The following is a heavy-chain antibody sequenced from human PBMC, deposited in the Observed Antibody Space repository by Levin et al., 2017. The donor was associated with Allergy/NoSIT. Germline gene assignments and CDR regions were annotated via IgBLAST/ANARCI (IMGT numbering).Heavy chain of an antibody. CDR3: AKPRGSYFRNPLDY. V-gene: IGHV3-23*01. D-gene: IGHD1-26*01. CDR2: ISGSGGST. Sequence: GGSLRLSCAASGFTFSSYAMSWVRQAPGKGLEWVSAISGSGGSTYYADSVKGRFTISRDNSKNTLYLQMNSLRAEDTAVYYCAKPRGSYFRNPLDYWGQGTLVTVSS. J-gene: IGHJ4*02. CDR1: GFTFSSYA.